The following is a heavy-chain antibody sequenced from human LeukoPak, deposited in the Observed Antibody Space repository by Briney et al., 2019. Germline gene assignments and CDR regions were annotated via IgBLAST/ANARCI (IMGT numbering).Heavy chain of an antibody. CDR1: GGSISSSSYY. CDR3: ATHTEYYYDSSGYSSMDV. J-gene: IGHJ6*02. CDR2: IYYSGST. D-gene: IGHD3-22*01. Sequence: SETLSLTCTVSGGSISSSSYYWGWIRQPPGKGLEWIGSIYYSGSTYYNPSLKSRVTISVDTSKNQFSLKLSSVTAADTAVYYCATHTEYYYDSSGYSSMDVWGQGTTVTVSS. V-gene: IGHV4-39*01.